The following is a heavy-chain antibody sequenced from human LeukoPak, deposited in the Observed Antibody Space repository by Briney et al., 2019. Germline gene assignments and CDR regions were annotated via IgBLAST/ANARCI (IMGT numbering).Heavy chain of an antibody. CDR3: ARGGTTVTPGLLWFDP. CDR2: IYYSGST. J-gene: IGHJ5*02. D-gene: IGHD4-17*01. CDR1: GGSISSHY. Sequence: SETLSLTCSVSGGSISSHYWSWIRQPPGKGLEWIGYIYYSGSTKYNPSLKSRVTISVDTSENQFSLKLSSVTAADTAVYYCARGGTTVTPGLLWFDPWGQGTLVTVSS. V-gene: IGHV4-59*11.